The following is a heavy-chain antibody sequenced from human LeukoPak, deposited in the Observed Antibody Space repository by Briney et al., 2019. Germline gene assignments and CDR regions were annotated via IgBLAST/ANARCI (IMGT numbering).Heavy chain of an antibody. Sequence: PGGSLRLSCAASGFTFSSYEMNWVRQAPGKGLEWVTIISYDGNNKYYADSVKGRFTISRDNSKNTLYLQMNSLRGEDTAVYYCARVLFGVVIIRWFDPWGQGTLVTVSS. V-gene: IGHV3-30*04. CDR1: GFTFSSYE. D-gene: IGHD3-3*01. J-gene: IGHJ5*02. CDR3: ARVLFGVVIIRWFDP. CDR2: ISYDGNNK.